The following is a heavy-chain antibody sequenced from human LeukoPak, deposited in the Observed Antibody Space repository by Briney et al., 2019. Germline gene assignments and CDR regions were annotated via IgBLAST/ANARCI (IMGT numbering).Heavy chain of an antibody. CDR2: IYSSGST. CDR3: ARVSGSDGFDEELYYFYGMDV. J-gene: IGHJ6*02. CDR1: GDSISSYY. D-gene: IGHD3-10*01. V-gene: IGHV4-59*01. Sequence: PSKTLSLTCTVSGDSISSYYWTWIRQSPGKGLEWIGYIYSSGSTNYNPSLKSRVTISVDTSKNQSSLNLSSVTAADTAIYYCARVSGSDGFDEELYYFYGMDVWGQGTTVTVSS.